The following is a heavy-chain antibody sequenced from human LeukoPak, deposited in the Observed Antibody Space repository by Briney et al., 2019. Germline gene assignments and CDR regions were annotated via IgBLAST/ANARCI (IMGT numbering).Heavy chain of an antibody. CDR3: AKAALRFLEWFDFDY. CDR2: ISWDGGST. CDR1: GFTFDDYT. V-gene: IGHV3-43*01. D-gene: IGHD3-3*01. Sequence: GGSLRLSCAASGFTFDDYTMQWVRQAPGKGLEWVSLISWDGGSTYYADSVKGRFTISRDNSKNSLYLQMNSLRTEDTALYYCAKAALRFLEWFDFDYWGQGTLVTVSS. J-gene: IGHJ4*02.